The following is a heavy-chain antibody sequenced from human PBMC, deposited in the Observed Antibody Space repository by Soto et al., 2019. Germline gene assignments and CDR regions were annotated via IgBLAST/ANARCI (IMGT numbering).Heavy chain of an antibody. CDR2: ISYDGSNK. CDR3: VLFKESTGYYRVGVDN. V-gene: IGHV3-30*14. Sequence: GGSLRLSCAASGFTFSSYAMHWVRQAPGKGLEWVAVISYDGSNKYYADSVKDRLTITKDTSKNQVVLRMTNMDPVDTATYYCVLFKESTGYYRVGVDNWGQGTLVTVSS. CDR1: GFTFSSYA. D-gene: IGHD3-22*01. J-gene: IGHJ4*02.